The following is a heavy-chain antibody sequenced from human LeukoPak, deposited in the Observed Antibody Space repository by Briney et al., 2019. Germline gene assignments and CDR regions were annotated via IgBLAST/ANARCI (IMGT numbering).Heavy chain of an antibody. CDR1: GFTFSRYW. CDR2: INHSGST. J-gene: IGHJ4*02. Sequence: PGGSLRLSCAASGFTFSRYWMSWVRQAPGKGLEWIGEINHSGSTNYNPSLKSRVTISVDTSKNQFSLELSSVTAADTAVYYCARGRTPYSSSWYVYWGQGTLVTVSS. CDR3: ARGRTPYSSSWYVY. V-gene: IGHV4-34*01. D-gene: IGHD6-13*01.